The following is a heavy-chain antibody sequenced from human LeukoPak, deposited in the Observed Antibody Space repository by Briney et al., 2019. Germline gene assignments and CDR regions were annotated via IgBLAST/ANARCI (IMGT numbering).Heavy chain of an antibody. CDR3: ARDHSPYSSPLGDY. J-gene: IGHJ4*02. CDR2: ISYDGSNK. D-gene: IGHD6-13*01. Sequence: GGSLRLSCAASGFTFSSYAMHWVRQAPGKGLEWVAVISYDGSNKYYADSVKGRFTISRDNSKNTLYLQMNSLRAEDTAVYYCARDHSPYSSPLGDYWGQGTLVTVSS. CDR1: GFTFSSYA. V-gene: IGHV3-30*01.